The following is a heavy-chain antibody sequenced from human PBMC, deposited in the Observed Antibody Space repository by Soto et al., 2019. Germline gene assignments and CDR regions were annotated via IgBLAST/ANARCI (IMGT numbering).Heavy chain of an antibody. V-gene: IGHV1-2*02. CDR2: INTNSGAT. Sequence: QVQLMQPGAEMKKPGASVKVSCKASGYTFTGYFMHWLRQAPGQGLEWMGWINTNSGATKYAHKFQGRVTMTRDTSISTAYMELRGLTSDDTAVYLCARGGGTILAPLPWGQGTLVTVSS. CDR1: GYTFTGYF. J-gene: IGHJ5*02. CDR3: ARGGGTILAPLP. D-gene: IGHD3-3*01.